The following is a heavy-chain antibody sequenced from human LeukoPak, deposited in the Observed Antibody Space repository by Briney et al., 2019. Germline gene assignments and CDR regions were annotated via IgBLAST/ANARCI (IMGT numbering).Heavy chain of an antibody. D-gene: IGHD3-16*02. Sequence: GGSLRLSCAASGFTFSSYAMNWVRQAPGKGLEWVSAITGSGGRTYYADSVKGRFTISRDNSKNTLYLQMNSLRAEDTAVYYCARERLDYVWGSYRYTLGYWGQGTLVTVSS. CDR1: GFTFSSYA. CDR2: ITGSGGRT. V-gene: IGHV3-23*01. CDR3: ARERLDYVWGSYRYTLGY. J-gene: IGHJ4*02.